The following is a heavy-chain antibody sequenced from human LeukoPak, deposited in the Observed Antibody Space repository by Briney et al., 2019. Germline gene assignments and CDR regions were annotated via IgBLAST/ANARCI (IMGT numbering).Heavy chain of an antibody. J-gene: IGHJ6*03. CDR3: ARVMGASWFFYLDV. CDR1: GNSISNNW. Sequence: PSETLSLTCDVSGNSISNNWWSWVRQSPGKGLEWIGEIFHRGIPYYNPSFESRVTMSVDTSKNQLSLNLNSVTAADTAVYYCARVMGASWFFYLDVWGKGTTVTVSS. V-gene: IGHV4/OR15-8*01. D-gene: IGHD3-16*02. CDR2: IFHRGIP.